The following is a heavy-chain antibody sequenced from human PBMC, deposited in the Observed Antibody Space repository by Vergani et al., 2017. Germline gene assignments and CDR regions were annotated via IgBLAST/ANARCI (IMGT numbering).Heavy chain of an antibody. J-gene: IGHJ6*02. Sequence: VQLVESAGGVVQPGGSLRLPCVASGFSFRNAWMNWVRRTPGKGLEWVGRIKSTFDRGTTDYAAAVKGRFTISRDDSKNTLFLQMNGLKTEDIGVYYCTTDPRYCGDGSCYWLRDHHYYGMDVWGQGTTVTVSS. D-gene: IGHD2-21*01. CDR1: GFSFRNAW. CDR2: IKSTFDRGTT. V-gene: IGHV3-15*07. CDR3: TTDPRYCGDGSCYWLRDHHYYGMDV.